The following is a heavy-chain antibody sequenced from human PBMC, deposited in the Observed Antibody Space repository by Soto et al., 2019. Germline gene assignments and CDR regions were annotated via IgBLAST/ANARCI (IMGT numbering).Heavy chain of an antibody. D-gene: IGHD3-10*01. CDR3: ARQHYYDSGSYYRRWFDP. CDR2: INHSGST. Sequence: PSETLSLTCAVYGGPFSGLYWTWIRQSPGKGLEWIGEINHSGSTNYNASLKSRVTISVDTPKNQFSLKLSSVTAADTAVYYCARQHYYDSGSYYRRWFDPWGQGTLVTVSS. V-gene: IGHV4-34*01. J-gene: IGHJ5*02. CDR1: GGPFSGLY.